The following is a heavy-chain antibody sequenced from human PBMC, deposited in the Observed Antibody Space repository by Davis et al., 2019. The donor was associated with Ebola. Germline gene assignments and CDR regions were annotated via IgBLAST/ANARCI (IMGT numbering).Heavy chain of an antibody. CDR3: ARMVPGAGGTYYYGLDV. D-gene: IGHD2-2*01. J-gene: IGHJ6*02. V-gene: IGHV4-30-2*01. CDR2: INHSGST. CDR1: GGSINSGDYS. Sequence: PSETLSLTCAVSGGSINSGDYSWSWIRQPPGKGLEWIGYINHSGSTHYNPSLKSRVTISVDKSKNQFSLKVNSVTAADTAVYYCARMVPGAGGTYYYGLDVWGQGTTVTVSS.